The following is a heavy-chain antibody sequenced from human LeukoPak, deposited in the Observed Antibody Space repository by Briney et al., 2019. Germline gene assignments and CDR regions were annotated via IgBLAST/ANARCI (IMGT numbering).Heavy chain of an antibody. Sequence: GGSLRLSCAASGFTVSSNYMSWVRQAPGKGLEWVSSISTTDTEKYIYYVDSVKGRFTISRDDAKSSLFLHMNSLRAEDTAVYYCAREGSSNGFYYFDFWGQGTLVTVSS. CDR3: AREGSSNGFYYFDF. CDR2: ISTTDTEKYI. CDR1: GFTVSSNY. V-gene: IGHV3-21*01. D-gene: IGHD5-18*01. J-gene: IGHJ4*02.